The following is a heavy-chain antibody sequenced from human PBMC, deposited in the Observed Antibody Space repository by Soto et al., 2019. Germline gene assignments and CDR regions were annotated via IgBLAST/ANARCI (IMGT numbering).Heavy chain of an antibody. CDR3: ARGYCGGDCYHIDAFDI. D-gene: IGHD2-21*01. CDR2: IKQDGSEK. J-gene: IGHJ3*02. CDR1: GFTFSSYW. V-gene: IGHV3-7*01. Sequence: EVQLVESGGGLVQHGGSLRLSCAASGFTFSSYWMSWVRQAPGKGLEWVANIKQDGSEKYYVDSVKGRFTISRDNAKNSLYLQMNSLRAEDTAVYYCARGYCGGDCYHIDAFDIWGQGTMVTVSS.